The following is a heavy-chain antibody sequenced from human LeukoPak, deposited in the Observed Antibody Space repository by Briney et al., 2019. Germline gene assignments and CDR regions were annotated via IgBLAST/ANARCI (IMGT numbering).Heavy chain of an antibody. Sequence: SETLSLTCTVSGGSHSSSSYYWGWIRQPPGKGLEWIGSIYYSGSTYYNPSLKSRVTISVDTSKNQFSLKLSSVTAADTAVYYCARGYYYDSSGYYPFDYWGQGTLVTVSS. CDR3: ARGYYYDSSGYYPFDY. V-gene: IGHV4-39*01. CDR2: IYYSGST. CDR1: GGSHSSSSYY. J-gene: IGHJ4*02. D-gene: IGHD3-22*01.